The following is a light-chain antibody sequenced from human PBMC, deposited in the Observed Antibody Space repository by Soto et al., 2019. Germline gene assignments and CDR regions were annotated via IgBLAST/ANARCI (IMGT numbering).Light chain of an antibody. Sequence: QSALTQPPSASGSPGQSVTISCTETSSDVGGYNYVSWYQQHPGKAPKLMIYEVSKRPSGVPDRFSGSKSGNTASLTVSGLQAEDEADYYCSSYAGSNKVFGGGTQLTVL. J-gene: IGLJ2*01. CDR1: SSDVGGYNY. CDR3: SSYAGSNKV. CDR2: EVS. V-gene: IGLV2-8*01.